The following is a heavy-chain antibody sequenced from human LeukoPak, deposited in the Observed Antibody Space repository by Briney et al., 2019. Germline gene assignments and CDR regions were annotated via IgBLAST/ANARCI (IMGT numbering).Heavy chain of an antibody. V-gene: IGHV4-59*08. Sequence: SETLSLTCTVSGDSIRSYYWTWVRQPPGKGLEWIGYIHYNGRTRYNPSLNSRVTMSVDTSKNQFSLKLSSVTAADTAVYYCARIDRAVAGTIDYWGQGTLVTVSS. J-gene: IGHJ4*02. CDR3: ARIDRAVAGTIDY. D-gene: IGHD6-19*01. CDR1: GDSIRSYY. CDR2: IHYNGRT.